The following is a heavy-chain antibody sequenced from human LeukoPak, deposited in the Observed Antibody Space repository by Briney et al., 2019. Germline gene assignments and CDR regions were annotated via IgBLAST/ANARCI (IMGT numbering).Heavy chain of an antibody. V-gene: IGHV3-23*01. CDR2: ISGSGGST. CDR3: AKGWSGYSWTPFDL. Sequence: HPGGSLRLSCGGSGFTLKSYAMNWVRQAPGKGLEWVSGISGSGGSTHYADFVKGRFTISRDTSTNTLFLQMKSLTAEDTAVYYCAKGWSGYSWTPFDLWGQGTVVTVSS. D-gene: IGHD3-3*01. J-gene: IGHJ3*01. CDR1: GFTLKSYA.